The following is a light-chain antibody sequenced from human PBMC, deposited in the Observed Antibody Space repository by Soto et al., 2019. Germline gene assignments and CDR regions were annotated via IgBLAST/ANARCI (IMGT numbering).Light chain of an antibody. J-gene: IGLJ2*01. CDR3: QVWDSGSNHQA. CDR2: DDS. V-gene: IGLV3-21*02. CDR1: NIGSKP. Sequence: SYELTQPPSVSVAPGQTASITCGGGNIGSKPVHWYQQKSGQAPVLVVYDDSDRPSGIPERITGSNSGNTATLTISRVEVGDEADYYCQVWDSGSNHQAFGGGTKVTVL.